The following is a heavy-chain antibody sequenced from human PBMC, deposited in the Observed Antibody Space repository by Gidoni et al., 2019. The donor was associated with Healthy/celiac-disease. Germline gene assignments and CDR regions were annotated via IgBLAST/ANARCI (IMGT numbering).Heavy chain of an antibody. D-gene: IGHD3-10*01. CDR2: INHSGST. J-gene: IGHJ6*02. V-gene: IGHV4-34*01. CDR3: ARGIGSGSYYNGPYYYYYGMDV. Sequence: QVQLQQWGAGLLKPSETLSLTCAVYGGSFSGYYWSWILQLPGKGLEWIGEINHSGSTNYNPSLKSRVTISVDTSKNQFSLKLSSVTAADTAVYYCARGIGSGSYYNGPYYYYYGMDVWGQGTTVTVSS. CDR1: GGSFSGYY.